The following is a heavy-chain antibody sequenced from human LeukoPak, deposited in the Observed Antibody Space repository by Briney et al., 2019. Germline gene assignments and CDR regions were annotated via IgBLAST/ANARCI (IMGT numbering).Heavy chain of an antibody. CDR2: ISGSGGST. J-gene: IGHJ4*02. V-gene: IGHV3-23*01. Sequence: PGGSLRLSCAASGFTFSSYAMSWVRQAPGKGLEWVSAISGSGGSTYYADSVKGRFTISRDNSKNTLYLQMNSLRAEDTAVYYCAKDGDSVRGAKDYFDYWGQGTLVTVSS. D-gene: IGHD3-10*02. CDR3: AKDGDSVRGAKDYFDY. CDR1: GFTFSSYA.